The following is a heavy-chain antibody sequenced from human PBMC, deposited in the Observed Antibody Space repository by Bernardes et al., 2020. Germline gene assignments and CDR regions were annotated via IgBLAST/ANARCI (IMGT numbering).Heavy chain of an antibody. V-gene: IGHV4-34*01. CDR1: GGSFSGHY. J-gene: IGHJ4*02. D-gene: IGHD1-1*01. Sequence: SESLSLTCAVYGGSFSGHYWTWIRQPPGKGLEWIGEISQSGRSNQNPSLKSRVTMSVDRSQNQFSLNLTSVIAADTAVYSCARRYRGPPRPTGQTGEPYLGDFDFWGQGTLVTVSS. CDR2: ISQSGRS. CDR3: ARRYRGPPRPTGQTGEPYLGDFDF.